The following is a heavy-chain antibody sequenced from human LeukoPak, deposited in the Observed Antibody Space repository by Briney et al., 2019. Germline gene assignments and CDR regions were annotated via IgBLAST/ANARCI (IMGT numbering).Heavy chain of an antibody. D-gene: IGHD1-26*01. Sequence: PSETLSLTCAVYGGSFSGYYWSWLRQPPGKGLEWIGEINHSGSTNYNPSLKSRVTISVDTSKNQFSLKLSSVTAADTAVYYCARRATEDDFDYWGQGTLVTVSS. CDR2: INHSGST. CDR3: ARRATEDDFDY. V-gene: IGHV4-34*01. J-gene: IGHJ4*02. CDR1: GGSFSGYY.